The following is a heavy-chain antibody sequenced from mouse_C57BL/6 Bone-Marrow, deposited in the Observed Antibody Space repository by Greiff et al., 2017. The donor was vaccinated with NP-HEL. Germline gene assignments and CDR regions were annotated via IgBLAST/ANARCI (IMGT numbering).Heavy chain of an antibody. J-gene: IGHJ2*01. CDR1: GFTFSSYA. V-gene: IGHV5-9-1*02. Sequence: EVKLMESGEGLVKPGGSLKLSCAASGFTFSSYAMSWVRQTPEKRLEWVAYISSGGDYIYYAATVKGRFTISRDNARNTLYLQMSSLKSEDTAMYYCTRDHEYDPGGYFDYWGQGTTLTVSS. D-gene: IGHD2-4*01. CDR2: ISSGGDYI. CDR3: TRDHEYDPGGYFDY.